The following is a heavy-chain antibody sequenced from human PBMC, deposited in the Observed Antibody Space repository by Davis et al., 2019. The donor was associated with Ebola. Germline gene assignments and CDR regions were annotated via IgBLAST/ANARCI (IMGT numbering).Heavy chain of an antibody. CDR1: GYTFTSYD. V-gene: IGHV1-18*01. Sequence: ASVKVSCKASGYTFTSYDINWVRQAPGQGLEWMGWISAYNGNTNYAQKLQGRVTMTTDTSTSTAYMELRSLSSDDTAVYYCARGTRYSSSWYYFDYWGQGTLVTVSS. D-gene: IGHD6-13*01. CDR2: ISAYNGNT. CDR3: ARGTRYSSSWYYFDY. J-gene: IGHJ4*02.